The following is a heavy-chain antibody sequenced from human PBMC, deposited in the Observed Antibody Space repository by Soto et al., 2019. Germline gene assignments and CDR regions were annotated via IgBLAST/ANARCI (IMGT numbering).Heavy chain of an antibody. CDR2: VNPSGDNT. Sequence: ASVKVSCKASGYTFTRYYIHWVRQAPGQGLEWMGIVNPSGDNTNYAQKFRGRVTMTRDTSTNTVHMELSSLKASDSATYYCARHIGAYYDNNGYHYFDYWGQGTRVTVSS. D-gene: IGHD3-22*01. CDR1: GYTFTRYY. J-gene: IGHJ4*02. V-gene: IGHV1-46*01. CDR3: ARHIGAYYDNNGYHYFDY.